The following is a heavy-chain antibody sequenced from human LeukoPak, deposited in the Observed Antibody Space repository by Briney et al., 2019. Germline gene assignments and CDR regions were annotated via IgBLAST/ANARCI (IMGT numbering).Heavy chain of an antibody. CDR2: INPNSGGT. Sequence: ASVKVSCKASGYTFTGYYMHWVRQAPGQGLEWMGWINPNSGGTNYAQKFQGRVTMTRDTSISTAYMELSSLGSEDTAVYYCARAGENYYDFYYWGQGTLVTVSS. CDR1: GYTFTGYY. J-gene: IGHJ4*02. D-gene: IGHD1-26*01. V-gene: IGHV1-2*02. CDR3: ARAGENYYDFYY.